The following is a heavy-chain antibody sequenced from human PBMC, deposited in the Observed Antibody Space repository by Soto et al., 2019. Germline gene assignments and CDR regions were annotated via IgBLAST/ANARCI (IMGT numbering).Heavy chain of an antibody. Sequence: SETLSLTCTVSGGSIXSYYWSWIRQPPGKGLEWIGYIYYSGSTNYNPSLKSRVTISVDTSKNQFSLKLSSVTAADTAVYYCARVGNDIEVAVVFAYWAQGTLVPVSS. V-gene: IGHV4-59*01. D-gene: IGHD6-19*01. CDR3: ARVGNDIEVAVVFAY. CDR1: GGSIXSYY. CDR2: IYYSGST. J-gene: IGHJ4*02.